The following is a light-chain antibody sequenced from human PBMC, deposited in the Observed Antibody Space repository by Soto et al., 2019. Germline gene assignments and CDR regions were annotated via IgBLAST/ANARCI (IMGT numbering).Light chain of an antibody. CDR3: QQLKSYPQT. J-gene: IGKJ1*01. V-gene: IGKV1-9*01. CDR1: QSISNY. CDR2: AAS. Sequence: DIQMTQSPSSLSASVGDRVTITCRASQSISNYLNWYQQKPGKAPKLLMYAASTLQSGVPSRFSGSGSGTEFTLTISSLQPEDFATYYCQQLKSYPQTFGQGTKVDIK.